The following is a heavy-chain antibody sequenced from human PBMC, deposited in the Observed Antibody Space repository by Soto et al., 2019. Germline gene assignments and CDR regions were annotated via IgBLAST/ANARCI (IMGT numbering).Heavy chain of an antibody. J-gene: IGHJ3*02. V-gene: IGHV3-23*01. D-gene: IGHD6-19*01. CDR3: AKDGIAVTGPGTNAFDI. CDR2: ICGSGGTT. CDR1: GFTFTSYG. Sequence: GGSLRLSCADSGFTFTSYGMSWVRQAPGKGLEWVSAICGSGGTTYYADSVKGRFTISRDTSKNTLYLKMNSLRGEDTAVYYCAKDGIAVTGPGTNAFDIWGQGTMVTVSS.